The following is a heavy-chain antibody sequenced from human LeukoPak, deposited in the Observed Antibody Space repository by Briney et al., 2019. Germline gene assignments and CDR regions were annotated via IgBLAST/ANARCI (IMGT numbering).Heavy chain of an antibody. CDR2: IFYSGSA. J-gene: IGHJ4*02. V-gene: IGHV4-59*01. D-gene: IGHD6-6*01. CDR3: ARDIGAARSDY. Sequence: SETLSLTCTVSGGSISGYYWSWIRQPPGKGLEWIGYIFYSGSAKYNPSLKSRVTISVDTSKNQFSLKLTSVTAADTAVYYCARDIGAARSDYWGQGTLVTVTS. CDR1: GGSISGYY.